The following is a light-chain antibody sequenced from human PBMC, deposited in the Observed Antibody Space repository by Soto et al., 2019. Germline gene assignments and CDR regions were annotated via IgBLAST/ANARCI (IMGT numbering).Light chain of an antibody. Sequence: QSALTQPASVSGSPGQSITISCTGTSSGVGTFNLVSWYQQHPGKSPNLIIYEDNKRPSGVSFRFSGSKSGNTASLTISGLQAEDEADYYCCSYAGATTWVFGGGTKLTVL. CDR2: EDN. J-gene: IGLJ3*02. CDR3: CSYAGATTWV. CDR1: SSGVGTFNL. V-gene: IGLV2-23*01.